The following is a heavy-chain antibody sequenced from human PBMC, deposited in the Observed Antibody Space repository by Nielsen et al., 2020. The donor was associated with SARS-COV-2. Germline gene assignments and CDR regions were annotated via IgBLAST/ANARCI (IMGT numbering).Heavy chain of an antibody. D-gene: IGHD3-22*01. V-gene: IGHV3-30*02. Sequence: ISRDNSKNTLYLQMNSLRAEDTAVYYCAKDRYDSSGYYPGYWGQGTLVTVSS. J-gene: IGHJ4*02. CDR3: AKDRYDSSGYYPGY.